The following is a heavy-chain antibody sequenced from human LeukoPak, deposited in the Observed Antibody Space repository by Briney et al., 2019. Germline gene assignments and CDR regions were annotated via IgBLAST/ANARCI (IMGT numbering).Heavy chain of an antibody. J-gene: IGHJ4*02. V-gene: IGHV4-34*01. CDR1: GGSFSGYY. D-gene: IGHD4-17*01. CDR2: INHSGST. CDR3: ARHIYGDYGWVY. Sequence: PSETLSLTCAVYGGSFSGYYWSWIRQPPGKGLEWIGEINHSGSTNYNPSLKSRVTISVDTSKNQFSLKLSSVTAADTAVYYCARHIYGDYGWVYWGQGTLVTVSS.